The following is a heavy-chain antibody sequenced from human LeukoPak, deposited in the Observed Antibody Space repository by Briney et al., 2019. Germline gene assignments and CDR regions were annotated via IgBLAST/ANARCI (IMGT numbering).Heavy chain of an antibody. V-gene: IGHV4-39*01. CDR1: GGSISSSSYY. D-gene: IGHD5-18*01. CDR2: IYYSGST. Sequence: SETLSLTCTVSGGSISSSSYYWGWIRQPPGKGLEWIGSIYYSGSTYYNPSLKSRVTISVDTSKNQFSLKLSSVTAADTAVYYCARGRSYGEPYYYYYYMDVWGKGTTVTVSS. CDR3: ARGRSYGEPYYYYYYMDV. J-gene: IGHJ6*03.